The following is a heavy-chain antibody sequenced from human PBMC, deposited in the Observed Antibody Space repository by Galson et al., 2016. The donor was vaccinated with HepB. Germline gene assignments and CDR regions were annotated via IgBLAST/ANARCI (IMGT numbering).Heavy chain of an antibody. CDR1: GGSFSDYY. J-gene: IGHJ4*02. V-gene: IGHV4-34*01. CDR2: IHRSGST. CDR3: ATRRRYGSGSLTHDY. Sequence: SETLSLTCAVYGGSFSDYYWNWIRQPPGKGLEWIGEIHRSGSTNHNPSLKSRVTMSVDTSKNQFSLKLTSVTAADTAVYYCATRRRYGSGSLTHDYWGQGTLVIVSS. D-gene: IGHD3-10*01.